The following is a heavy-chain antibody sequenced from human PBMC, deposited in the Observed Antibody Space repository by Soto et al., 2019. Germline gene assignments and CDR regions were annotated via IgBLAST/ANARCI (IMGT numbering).Heavy chain of an antibody. CDR1: GFTFSSYG. CDR3: ARDQGGYSYGYCDY. CDR2: IWYDGSNK. D-gene: IGHD5-18*01. V-gene: IGHV3-33*01. Sequence: RRLSCAASGFTFSSYGMHWVRQAPGKGLEWVAVIWYDGSNKYYADSVKGRFTISRDNSKNTLYLQMNSLRAEDTAVYYCARDQGGYSYGYCDYWGQGTLVTVSS. J-gene: IGHJ4*02.